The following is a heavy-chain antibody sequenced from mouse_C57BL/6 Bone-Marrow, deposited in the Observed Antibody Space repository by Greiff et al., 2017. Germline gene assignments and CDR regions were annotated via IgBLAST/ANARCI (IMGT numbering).Heavy chain of an antibody. D-gene: IGHD2-3*01. V-gene: IGHV2-5*01. CDR3: AKTGDGYYDAMDY. CDR1: GFSLTRYG. Sequence: QVQLKESGPGLVQPSQSLSITCTVSGFSLTRYGVHWVRQSPGKGLEWLGVIWRGGSTDYNAAFMSRLSITKDKSKSQVFFKMNSLQADDTAIYYCAKTGDGYYDAMDYWGQVTSVTVSS. CDR2: IWRGGST. J-gene: IGHJ4*01.